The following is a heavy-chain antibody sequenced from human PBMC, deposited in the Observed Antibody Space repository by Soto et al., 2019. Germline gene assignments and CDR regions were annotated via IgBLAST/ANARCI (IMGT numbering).Heavy chain of an antibody. CDR1: GYSFTSYW. CDR2: IYPGDSDT. Sequence: PGESLKISCKGSGYSFTSYWIGWVRQMPGKGLEWMGIIYPGDSDTRYSPSFQGQVTISADKSISTAYLQWSSLKASDTAMYYCARTYYDFWSGYYTFGYWGQGTLVTVSS. J-gene: IGHJ4*02. D-gene: IGHD3-3*01. CDR3: ARTYYDFWSGYYTFGY. V-gene: IGHV5-51*01.